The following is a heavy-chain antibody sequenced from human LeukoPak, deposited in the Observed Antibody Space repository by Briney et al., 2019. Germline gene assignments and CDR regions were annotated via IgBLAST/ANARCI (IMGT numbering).Heavy chain of an antibody. J-gene: IGHJ4*02. Sequence: SGTLSLTCTVSGGSISSSSYYWAWIRQPPGKELEWIGSIYYIGSTYYNPSLKSRVTISVDTSKNQFSLKLSSVTAADTAVYYCAGGIALAGIFSDYWGQGTLVTVSS. V-gene: IGHV4-39*07. CDR3: AGGIALAGIFSDY. D-gene: IGHD6-19*01. CDR2: IYYIGST. CDR1: GGSISSSSYY.